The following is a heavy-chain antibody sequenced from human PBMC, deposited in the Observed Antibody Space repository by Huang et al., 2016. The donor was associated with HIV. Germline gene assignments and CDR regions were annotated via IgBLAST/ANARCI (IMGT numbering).Heavy chain of an antibody. V-gene: IGHV1-18*01. J-gene: IGHJ3*02. CDR3: ARVKILTGAFDI. Sequence: QGHLVQSGGEVKKPGASVKVSCRASSYVFTSYSITWVRQAPGQGLEWMGWISPYNTNTDYSQKFQGRVTMTADTYTSTADRELRNLRFDDTAVYYCARVKILTGAFDIWGQGALVTVS. CDR1: SYVFTSYS. CDR2: ISPYNTNT. D-gene: IGHD3-9*01.